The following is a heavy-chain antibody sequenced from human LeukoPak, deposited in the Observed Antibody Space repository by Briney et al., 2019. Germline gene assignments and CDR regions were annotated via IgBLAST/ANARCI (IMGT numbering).Heavy chain of an antibody. CDR3: ARRQRFLEDYYYLDV. CDR1: GGSISSSSYY. V-gene: IGHV4-39*01. J-gene: IGHJ6*03. Sequence: PSETLSLTCTVSGGSISSSSYYWGWIRQPPGKGLEWIGSIYYSGSTYYNPSLRSRVTISVDTSKNQFSLKVSSVTAADTAMYYCARRQRFLEDYYYLDVWGEGTTATVSS. CDR2: IYYSGST. D-gene: IGHD3-3*01.